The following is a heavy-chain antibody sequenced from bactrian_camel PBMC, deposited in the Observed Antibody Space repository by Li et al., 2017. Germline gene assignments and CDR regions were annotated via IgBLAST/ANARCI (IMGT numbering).Heavy chain of an antibody. CDR3: ARSETPGCVMGVIDASYFQW. V-gene: IGHV3S31*01. J-gene: IGHJ4*01. CDR1: GLTGGSYF. D-gene: IGHD1*01. CDR2: IYQGDGGT. Sequence: QLVESGGGSVQAGGSLRLSCAVSGLTGGSYFMGWVRQAPGKEREAVAAIYQGDGGTYYPDSVKGRFTISQDNAWSTLYLQMNSLKPEDTATYYCARSETPGCVMGVIDASYFQWWGQGTQVTVSS.